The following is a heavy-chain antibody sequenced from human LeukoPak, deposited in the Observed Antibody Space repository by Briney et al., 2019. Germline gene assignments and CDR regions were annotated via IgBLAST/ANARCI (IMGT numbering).Heavy chain of an antibody. D-gene: IGHD4-23*01. CDR1: GFTFTNYW. Sequence: PGGSLRLSCVASGFTFTNYWMHWFRQAPGKGLVWVARMNSDASSTSYADSVKGRFSISRDNAKKTLYLQMNSLRAEDTAVYYCARGPDYGGPLRGQGTLVTVSP. CDR2: MNSDASST. CDR3: ARGPDYGGPL. J-gene: IGHJ4*02. V-gene: IGHV3-74*01.